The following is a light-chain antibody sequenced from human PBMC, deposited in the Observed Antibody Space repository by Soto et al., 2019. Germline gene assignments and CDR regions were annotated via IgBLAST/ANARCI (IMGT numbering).Light chain of an antibody. CDR2: AAS. Sequence: DIQMTQSPSSLSASVGDRVTITCRASQSMSSYLNWYQQKPGKAPKLLIYAASNLQTGVPSKFSGSGSGTDFTLTISSLQPEDFATYFCQQSYPSITFGGGTKVETK. CDR1: QSMSSY. CDR3: QQSYPSIT. J-gene: IGKJ4*01. V-gene: IGKV1-39*01.